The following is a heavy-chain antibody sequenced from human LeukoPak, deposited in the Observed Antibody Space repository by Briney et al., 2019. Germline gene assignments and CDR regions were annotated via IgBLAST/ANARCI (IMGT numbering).Heavy chain of an antibody. J-gene: IGHJ1*01. CDR1: GYTFTSYG. CDR3: ARVPEDIVVVPAALPDX. Sequence: ASVKVSCKASGYTFTSYGISWVRQAPGQGLEWMGWISAYNGNTNYAQKLQGRVTMTTDTSTSTAYMELRSLRSDDTAVYYCARVPEDIVVVPAALPDXWGQGXLVTV. CDR2: ISAYNGNT. V-gene: IGHV1-18*01. D-gene: IGHD2-2*01.